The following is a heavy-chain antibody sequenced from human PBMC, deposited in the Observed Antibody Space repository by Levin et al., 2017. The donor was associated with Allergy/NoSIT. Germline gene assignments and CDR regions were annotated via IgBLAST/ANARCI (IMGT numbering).Heavy chain of an antibody. J-gene: IGHJ3*02. Sequence: GESLKISCKGSGYSFTSYWIGWVRQMPGKGLEWMGIIYPGDSDTRYSPSFQGQVTISADKSISTAYLQWSSLKASDTAMYYCARNLGYTVTTPYDAFDIWGQGTMVTVSS. D-gene: IGHD4-17*01. V-gene: IGHV5-51*01. CDR2: IYPGDSDT. CDR3: ARNLGYTVTTPYDAFDI. CDR1: GYSFTSYW.